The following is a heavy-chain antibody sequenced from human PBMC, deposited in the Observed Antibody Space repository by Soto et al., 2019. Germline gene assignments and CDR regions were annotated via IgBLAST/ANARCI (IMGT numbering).Heavy chain of an antibody. CDR3: ARDSVKRSDVSDP. CDR1: GGSISSGDYY. D-gene: IGHD3-16*01. CDR2: IYYSGST. Sequence: QVQLQESGPGLVKPSQTLSLTCTVSGGSISSGDYYCSWIRQPPGKGLEWIGYIYYSGSTYYNPSLKSRVTISVDTSKNHFSLKLSSVTAADTDVYYCARDSVKRSDVSDPWGQGTLVTVSS. J-gene: IGHJ5*02. V-gene: IGHV4-30-4*01.